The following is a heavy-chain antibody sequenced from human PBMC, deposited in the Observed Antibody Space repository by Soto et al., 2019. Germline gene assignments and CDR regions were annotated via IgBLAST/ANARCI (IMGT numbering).Heavy chain of an antibody. J-gene: IGHJ4*02. CDR2: ISAGTDTT. V-gene: IGHV3-48*02. Sequence: EVRLVNSGGGLVQPGGSLRLSCAASGFRFNSYGMNWVRQAPGQGLEWVSYISAGTDTTNYADSVKGRFTISRDNAKNSLFLQLNSLRDDDTAVDYCARGGAVRPDYWGQGTLVIVSS. CDR1: GFRFNSYG. CDR3: ARGGAVRPDY.